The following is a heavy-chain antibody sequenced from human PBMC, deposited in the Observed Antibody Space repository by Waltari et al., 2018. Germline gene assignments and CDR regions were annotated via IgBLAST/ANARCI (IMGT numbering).Heavy chain of an antibody. CDR2: IYYSGGS. CDR3: ARDPPEYDVWSGYSTGDAFDI. V-gene: IGHV4-39*07. CDR1: GCSISSSSYY. J-gene: IGHJ3*02. D-gene: IGHD3-3*01. Sequence: QLQLQESGPGLVKPSETLSLTCTVSGCSISSSSYYCGWSLQPPGKGLGWIGRIYYSGGSYYNTSLKSRVTISVDTSKNQVSLKLSSVTAAETDGYDCARDPPEYDVWSGYSTGDAFDIWGQGTMVTVSS.